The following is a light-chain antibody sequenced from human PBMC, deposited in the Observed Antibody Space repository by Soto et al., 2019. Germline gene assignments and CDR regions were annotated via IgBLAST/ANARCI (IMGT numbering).Light chain of an antibody. J-gene: IGKJ2*01. CDR2: DAS. Sequence: EIVLTQSPATLSLSPGDSATLSCRASQSVSSSLAWYQQKTGQAPRLLIYDASNRATGIPARFSGSGSGTDFALTISSLEPEDFAIYYCQQRITWPRTFGQGTKLDIK. CDR1: QSVSSS. CDR3: QQRITWPRT. V-gene: IGKV3-11*01.